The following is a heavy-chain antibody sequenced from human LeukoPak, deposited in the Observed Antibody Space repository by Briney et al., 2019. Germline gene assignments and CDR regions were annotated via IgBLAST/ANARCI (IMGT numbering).Heavy chain of an antibody. CDR1: GGSFSGYY. Sequence: SETLSLTCAVYGGSFSGYYWSWIRQPPGKGLEWIGEINHSGSTNYNPSLKSRVTISVDTSKNQFSLKLSSVTAADTAVYYCAREGYYDSSGYSNYDFDYWGQGTLVTVSS. V-gene: IGHV4-34*01. D-gene: IGHD3-22*01. CDR3: AREGYYDSSGYSNYDFDY. J-gene: IGHJ4*02. CDR2: INHSGST.